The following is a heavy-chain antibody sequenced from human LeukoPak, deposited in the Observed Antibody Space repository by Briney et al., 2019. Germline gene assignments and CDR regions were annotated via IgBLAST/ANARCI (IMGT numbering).Heavy chain of an antibody. J-gene: IGHJ4*02. D-gene: IGHD3-22*01. V-gene: IGHV4-30-4*01. CDR3: ARSYDSSGYNY. CDR2: IYYSGST. CDR1: GGSISIGDYY. Sequence: SETLSLTCTVSGGSISIGDYYWSWIRQPPGKGLEWIGYIYYSGSTYYNPSLKSRVTISVDTSKNQFSLKLSSVTAADTAVYYCARSYDSSGYNYWGQGTLVTVSS.